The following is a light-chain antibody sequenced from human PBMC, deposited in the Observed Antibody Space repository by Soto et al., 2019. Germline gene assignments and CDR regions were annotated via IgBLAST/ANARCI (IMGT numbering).Light chain of an antibody. V-gene: IGLV1-51*01. CDR1: SSNIGNNY. Sequence: QTVLTQPPSVSAAPGQTVTISCSGSSSNIGNNYVFWYQQLPGTAPKHLIYDNDKRPSGIPDRFSGSKSGTSATLGITGLQAGDEADYYCATWDRSLSVGVFGGGTKLTVL. J-gene: IGLJ2*01. CDR2: DND. CDR3: ATWDRSLSVGV.